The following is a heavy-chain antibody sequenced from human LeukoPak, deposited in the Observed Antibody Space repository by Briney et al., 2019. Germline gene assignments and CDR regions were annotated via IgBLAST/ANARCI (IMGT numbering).Heavy chain of an antibody. CDR1: GDSISSDNYY. Sequence: PSETLSLTCTVSGDSISSDNYYWSWIRQPAGKGLEWLGRIYSSGSTNYNPSLKSRVTVSVDTSKNQFSLKLSSVTAADTAVYYCARVITIFGLGPLFDIWGQGTMVTVSS. J-gene: IGHJ3*02. CDR3: ARVITIFGLGPLFDI. D-gene: IGHD3-3*01. CDR2: IYSSGST. V-gene: IGHV4-61*02.